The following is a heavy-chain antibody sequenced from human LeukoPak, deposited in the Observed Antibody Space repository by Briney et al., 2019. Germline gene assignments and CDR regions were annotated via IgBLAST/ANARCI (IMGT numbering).Heavy chain of an antibody. CDR3: VRASVDSGGAFDV. V-gene: IGHV4-30-2*03. D-gene: IGHD2-15*01. CDR1: GGSISSGGYS. CDR2: IYYSGST. J-gene: IGHJ3*01. Sequence: SETLSLTCAVSGGSISSGGYSWSWIRQPPGKGLEWIGSIYYSGSTNYNPSLKSRVTISVDTSKNQFSLKLSSMTAADTAIYYCVRASVDSGGAFDVWGQGTVVTVSS.